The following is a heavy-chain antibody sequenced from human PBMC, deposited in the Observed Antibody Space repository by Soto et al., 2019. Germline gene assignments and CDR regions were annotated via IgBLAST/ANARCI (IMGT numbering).Heavy chain of an antibody. V-gene: IGHV1-18*04. D-gene: IGHD4-17*01. CDR1: GYTFPRNS. CDR2: ISTNNGNT. CDR3: ARGGVYAVDR. J-gene: IGHJ5*02. Sequence: QIQLVQSGGELRKPGASVKVSCKTSGYTFPRNSISGVRQAPGQGLEWMGWISTNNGNTEFAQKFQGRVTLTTDTSTSTAYMELTSLRSDDTAIYYCARGGVYAVDRWGQGTLVTVSS.